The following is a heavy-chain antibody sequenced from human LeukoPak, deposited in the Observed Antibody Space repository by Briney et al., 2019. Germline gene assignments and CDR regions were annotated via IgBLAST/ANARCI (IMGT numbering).Heavy chain of an antibody. CDR2: IYYSGSI. CDR1: GGSISSYY. CDR3: ARDKDYFDSGGAFDI. J-gene: IGHJ3*02. V-gene: IGHV4-59*01. D-gene: IGHD3-22*01. Sequence: PSETLSLTCTVSGGSISSYYWSWIRQPPGKGLEWIGYIYYSGSINYNPSLKSRVTMSVDTSKNLFSLKLSSVTAADTAVYYCARDKDYFDSGGAFDIWGQGTMVTVSS.